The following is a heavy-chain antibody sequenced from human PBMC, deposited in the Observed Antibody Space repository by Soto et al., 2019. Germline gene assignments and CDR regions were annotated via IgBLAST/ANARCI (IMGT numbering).Heavy chain of an antibody. D-gene: IGHD2-2*01. V-gene: IGHV3-74*01. CDR2: INSDGSDT. J-gene: IGHJ4*02. CDR3: ESLKVVVSAANGPVDY. CDR1: GFTFSSYW. Sequence: GGSLRLSCAATGFTFSSYWMHWVRQAPGKGLVWVSSINSDGSDTRYADSVKGRFTISRDNAKNTLHLKMNSLRAEDTAVYYCESLKVVVSAANGPVDYWGQGTLVPVYS.